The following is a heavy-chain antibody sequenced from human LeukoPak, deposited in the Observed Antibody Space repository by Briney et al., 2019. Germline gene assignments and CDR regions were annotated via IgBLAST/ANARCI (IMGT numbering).Heavy chain of an antibody. CDR2: INPSGGST. J-gene: IGHJ4*02. Sequence: ASVKVSCKASGYTFTSYYMHWVRQAPGQGLEWMGIINPSGGSTSYAQKFQGRVTMTRDTSTSTVYMELSSLRSEDTAVYYCAREFRVAAAGPARGDYWGQGTLVTVSS. CDR3: AREFRVAAAGPARGDY. D-gene: IGHD6-13*01. V-gene: IGHV1-46*01. CDR1: GYTFTSYY.